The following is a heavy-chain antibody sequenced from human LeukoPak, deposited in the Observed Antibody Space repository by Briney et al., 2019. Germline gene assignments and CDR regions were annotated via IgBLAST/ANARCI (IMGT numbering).Heavy chain of an antibody. V-gene: IGHV1-69*13. CDR1: GYTFTGYY. CDR2: IIPIFGTA. CDR3: ARDRGWAGYTYGFYY. Sequence: SVKVSCKASGYTFTGYYMHWVRQAPGQGLEWMGGIIPIFGTANYAQKFQGRVTITADESTSTAYMELSSLRSEDTAVYYCARDRGWAGYTYGFYYWGQGTLVTVSS. J-gene: IGHJ4*02. D-gene: IGHD5-18*01.